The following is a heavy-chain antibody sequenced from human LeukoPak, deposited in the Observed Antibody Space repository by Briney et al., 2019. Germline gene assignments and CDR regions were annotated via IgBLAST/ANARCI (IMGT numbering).Heavy chain of an antibody. CDR3: ARALPGQSSGWD. J-gene: IGHJ4*02. D-gene: IGHD6-19*01. Sequence: ASGKVSCKASGYTFTSYDINWVRQATGQGLEWMGWMNPNSGNTGYAQKFQGRVTMTRNTSISTAYMELSSLRSEDTAVYYCARALPGQSSGWDWGQGTLVTVSS. V-gene: IGHV1-8*01. CDR2: MNPNSGNT. CDR1: GYTFTSYD.